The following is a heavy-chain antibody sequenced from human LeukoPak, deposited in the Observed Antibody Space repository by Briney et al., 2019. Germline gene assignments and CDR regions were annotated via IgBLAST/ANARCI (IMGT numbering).Heavy chain of an antibody. CDR1: GGSTRSYH. Sequence: KPSETLPLTCTVSGGSTRSYHWNWIRQPAGKELEWIGRIFTTENTNYNPSLKSRVTMSIDTSKNQFSLKLNSVTAADTAVYYCARRGCSSTSCYGYYFDYWGQGTLVTVSS. D-gene: IGHD2-2*01. CDR3: ARRGCSSTSCYGYYFDY. J-gene: IGHJ4*02. CDR2: IFTTENT. V-gene: IGHV4-4*07.